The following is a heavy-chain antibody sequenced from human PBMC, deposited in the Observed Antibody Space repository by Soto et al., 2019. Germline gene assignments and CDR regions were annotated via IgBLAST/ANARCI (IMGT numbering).Heavy chain of an antibody. CDR2: MYYSGST. Sequence: PSETLSLTCTVSGGSISSYYWSWVRQPPGKGLEWIGYMYYSGSTNYNPPLKSRVTISVDTSKNQFSLKLSSVTAADTAVYYCARYSSSWYNWFDPWGQGTLVTVSS. D-gene: IGHD6-13*01. CDR1: GGSISSYY. V-gene: IGHV4-59*01. J-gene: IGHJ5*02. CDR3: ARYSSSWYNWFDP.